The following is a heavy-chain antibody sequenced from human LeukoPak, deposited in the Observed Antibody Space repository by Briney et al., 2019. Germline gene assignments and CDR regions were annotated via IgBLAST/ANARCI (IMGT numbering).Heavy chain of an antibody. CDR2: VYYSGGT. V-gene: IGHV4-59*01. Sequence: SETLCLSCTDPGGSISSYNWCWIRQPPGKGLEWIGYVYYSGGTKYNHSLKSRVTISIDTSKKQFSLKLSSVTAADTAVYYCARTFSESYYYYGMDVWGQGTTVTVSS. D-gene: IGHD1-26*01. CDR3: ARTFSESYYYYGMDV. CDR1: GGSISSYN. J-gene: IGHJ6*02.